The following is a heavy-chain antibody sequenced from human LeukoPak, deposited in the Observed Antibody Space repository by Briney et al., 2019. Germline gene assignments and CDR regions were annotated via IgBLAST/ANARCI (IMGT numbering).Heavy chain of an antibody. V-gene: IGHV3-21*01. CDR1: GFTFSSYS. CDR2: ISGSSSYI. CDR3: ARDQFLADI. Sequence: PGGSLRLSCAASGFTFSSYSMNWVRQAPGKGLEWVSSISGSSSYIYYADSVKGRFTISRDNAKISLYIQMSSLRAEDTAVYYCARDQFLADIWGQGTMVTVSP. J-gene: IGHJ3*02. D-gene: IGHD3-3*01.